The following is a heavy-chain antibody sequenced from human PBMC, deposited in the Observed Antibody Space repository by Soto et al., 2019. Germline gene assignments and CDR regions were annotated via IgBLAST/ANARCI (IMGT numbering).Heavy chain of an antibody. CDR3: VKDGSSGWPYYYGMDV. CDR1: GFTFSSYA. D-gene: IGHD6-19*01. V-gene: IGHV3-30*04. J-gene: IGHJ6*02. CDR2: ISYDGRNK. Sequence: QVQLVESGGGVVQPGRSLRLSCAASGFTFSSYAMHWVRQAPGKGLEWVAVISYDGRNKYYADSVKGRFTISRDNSKNTLYLQMSSLRAEDTAVYYCVKDGSSGWPYYYGMDVWGQGTTVTVSS.